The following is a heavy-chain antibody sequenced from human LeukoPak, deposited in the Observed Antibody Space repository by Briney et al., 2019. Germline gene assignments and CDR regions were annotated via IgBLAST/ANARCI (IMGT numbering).Heavy chain of an antibody. CDR2: IWFDGKNE. Sequence: GGSLRLSCAASGFTFSSYGMHWVRQAPGKGLEWVADIWFDGKNEHFADSVKGRFTISRDNSKNTMYLQINSLRAEDTAVYYCARDRHSSSWSPLDYWGQGTLVTVSS. CDR1: GFTFSSYG. CDR3: ARDRHSSSWSPLDY. V-gene: IGHV3-33*01. D-gene: IGHD6-13*01. J-gene: IGHJ4*02.